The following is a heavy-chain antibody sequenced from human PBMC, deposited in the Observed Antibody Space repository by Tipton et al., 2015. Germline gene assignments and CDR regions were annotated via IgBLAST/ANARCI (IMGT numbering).Heavy chain of an antibody. J-gene: IGHJ5*02. CDR1: GLTVGSNY. CDR3: AMGGLVGVSWNWFDP. V-gene: IGHV3-53*01. D-gene: IGHD1-26*01. CDR2: IYPDGRT. Sequence: SLRLSCAASGLTVGSNYMSWVRQAPGKGLYWISIIYPDGRTCYADSVKGRFTISSVNSKNTLYFQMNSLRDEDTAVHYCAMGGLVGVSWNWFDPGGQGTLVTVSS.